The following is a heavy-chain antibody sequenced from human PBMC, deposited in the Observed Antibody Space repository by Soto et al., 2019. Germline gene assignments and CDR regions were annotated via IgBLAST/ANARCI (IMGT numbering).Heavy chain of an antibody. CDR1: GGSFSGYY. Sequence: SETLSLTCAVYGGSFSGYYWSWIRQPPGKGLEWIGEINHSGSTNYNPSLKSRLTISLDTSKNQFSLKLTSVTAADTAVYYCASSTVVAGNYFDYWGQGTLVTVSS. CDR2: INHSGST. CDR3: ASSTVVAGNYFDY. V-gene: IGHV4-34*01. J-gene: IGHJ4*02. D-gene: IGHD6-19*01.